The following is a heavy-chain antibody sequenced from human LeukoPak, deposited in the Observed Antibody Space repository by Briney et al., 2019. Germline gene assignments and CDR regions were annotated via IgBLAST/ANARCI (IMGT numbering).Heavy chain of an antibody. CDR2: INAGNGNT. D-gene: IGHD1-26*01. CDR1: GYTFTSYA. CDR3: ARRGVGATLFDY. V-gene: IGHV1-3*01. J-gene: IGHJ4*02. Sequence: ASVTVSCKASGYTFTSYAMHRVRQAPGQRLEWMGWINAGNGNTKYSQKFQGRVTITRDTSASTAYMELSSLRSEDTAVYYCARRGVGATLFDYWGQGTLVTVSS.